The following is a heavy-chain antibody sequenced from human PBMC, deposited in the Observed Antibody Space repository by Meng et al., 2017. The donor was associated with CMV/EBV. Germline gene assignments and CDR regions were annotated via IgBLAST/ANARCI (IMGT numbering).Heavy chain of an antibody. CDR1: GYSFTSYW. CDR3: ARTNTPQYSSSWYRYYNYGMDV. D-gene: IGHD6-13*01. V-gene: IGHV5-51*01. CDR2: IYPGDSDT. Sequence: KVSCKGSGYSFTSYWIGWVRQMPGKGLEWMGIIYPGDSDTRYSPSFQGQVTISADKSISTASLQWSSLKASDTAMYYCARTNTPQYSSSWYRYYNYGMDVWDQGTTVTVSS. J-gene: IGHJ6*02.